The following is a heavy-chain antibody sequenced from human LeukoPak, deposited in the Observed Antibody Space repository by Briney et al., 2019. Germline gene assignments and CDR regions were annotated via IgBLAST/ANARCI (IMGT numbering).Heavy chain of an antibody. D-gene: IGHD1-7*01. CDR3: TTDRGWNYDRDFDY. Sequence: GGSLRLSCTASGFTFSSYAMSWVRQAPGKGLEWVSVISGSGGSTYYADSVKGRFTISRDNSKNTLYLQMNSLKTEDTDVYYCTTDRGWNYDRDFDYWGQGTLVTVSS. CDR1: GFTFSSYA. CDR2: ISGSGGST. J-gene: IGHJ4*02. V-gene: IGHV3-23*01.